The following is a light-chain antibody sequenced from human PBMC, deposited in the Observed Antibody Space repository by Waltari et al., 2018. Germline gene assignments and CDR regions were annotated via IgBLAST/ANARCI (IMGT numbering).Light chain of an antibody. CDR1: QSISTY. Sequence: DIQMTQSPSSLSASVGERVTITCRASQSISTYLHWYQQKPGKAPRLLIFAASSLQNGVPSRFSGSGSGTDFTLTISNLQPEDFATYYCKQSYNPPPYTFGQGTKVDI. V-gene: IGKV1-39*01. CDR3: KQSYNPPPYT. CDR2: AAS. J-gene: IGKJ2*01.